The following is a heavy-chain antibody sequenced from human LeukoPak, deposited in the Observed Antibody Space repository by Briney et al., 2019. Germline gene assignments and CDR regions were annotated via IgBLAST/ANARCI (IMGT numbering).Heavy chain of an antibody. V-gene: IGHV1-2*02. CDR3: ARVKALGIVGSTTVFDP. D-gene: IGHD1-26*01. CDR1: GYTFNYYY. Sequence: GASVKVSFKASGYTFNYYYIHWVRQAPGQGLEWMGWINPNSHGINYAQKFQGRVTMTRDTSISTAYMELSRLRSDDTAVYYCARVKALGIVGSTTVFDPWGQGTLVTVSS. J-gene: IGHJ5*02. CDR2: INPNSHGI.